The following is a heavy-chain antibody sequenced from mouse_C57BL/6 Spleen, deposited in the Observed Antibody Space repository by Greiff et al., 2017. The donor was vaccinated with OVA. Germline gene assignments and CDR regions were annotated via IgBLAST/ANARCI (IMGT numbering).Heavy chain of an antibody. V-gene: IGHV1-54*01. CDR2: INPGSGGT. D-gene: IGHD2-4*01. CDR3: ARGGLRHRYFDV. CDR1: GYAFTNYL. J-gene: IGHJ1*03. Sequence: QVQLQQSGAELVRPGTSVKVSCKASGYAFTNYLIEWVKQRPGQGLEWIGVINPGSGGTNYNEKFKGKATLTADKSSSTAYMQLSSLTSEDSAVYFCARGGLRHRYFDVWGTGTTVTVSS.